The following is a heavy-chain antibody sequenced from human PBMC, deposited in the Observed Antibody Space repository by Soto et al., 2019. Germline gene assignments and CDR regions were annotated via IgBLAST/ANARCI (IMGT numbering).Heavy chain of an antibody. J-gene: IGHJ6*02. CDR2: ISYDGSNK. CDR3: ARDINPYSSPTGMDV. V-gene: IGHV3-30-3*01. CDR1: GFTFSSYA. D-gene: IGHD6-13*01. Sequence: SGGSLRLSCAASGFTFSSYAMHWVRQAPGKGLEWVAVISYDGSNKYYADSVKGRFTISRDNSKNTLYLQMNSLRAEDTAVYYCARDINPYSSPTGMDVWGQGTTVTVSS.